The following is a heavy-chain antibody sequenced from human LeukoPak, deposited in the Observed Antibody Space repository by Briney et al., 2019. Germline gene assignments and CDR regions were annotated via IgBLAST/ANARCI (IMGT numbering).Heavy chain of an antibody. CDR1: GFTFSSYS. J-gene: IGHJ3*02. Sequence: GGSLRLSCAASGFTFSSYSMNWVRQAPGKGLEWVSSNSSSSSYIYYADSVKGRFTISRDNAKNSLYLQMNSLRAEDTAVYYCARAMVRGVDHDAFDIWGQGTMVTVSS. CDR3: ARAMVRGVDHDAFDI. D-gene: IGHD3-10*01. V-gene: IGHV3-21*01. CDR2: NSSSSSYI.